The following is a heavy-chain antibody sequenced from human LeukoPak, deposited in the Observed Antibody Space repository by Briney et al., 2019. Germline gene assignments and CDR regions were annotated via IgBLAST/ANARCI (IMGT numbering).Heavy chain of an antibody. V-gene: IGHV1-2*06. CDR3: ARDQYYYDSSGYYYLYYFDY. Sequence: ASVKVSCKXSGYTFTGYYMHWVRQAPGQGLEWMGRINPNSGGTNYSQKFQGRVTMTRDTSISTAYMELSRLRSDDTAVYYCARDQYYYDSSGYYYLYYFDYWGQGTLVTVSS. J-gene: IGHJ4*02. CDR2: INPNSGGT. D-gene: IGHD3-22*01. CDR1: GYTFTGYY.